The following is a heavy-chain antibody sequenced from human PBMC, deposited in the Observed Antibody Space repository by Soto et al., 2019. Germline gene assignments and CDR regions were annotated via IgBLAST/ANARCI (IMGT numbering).Heavy chain of an antibody. Sequence: QVQLVEAGGGVVQPGRSLRLSCAASGFTFSSYAMHWVRQAPGKGLGWVAVISYYGSNKYYADSVKGRFTISRDNSKNTLYLQMNSLRAEDTAVYYCARPLWRDDYNWGYFDLWGRGTLVTVSS. CDR2: ISYYGSNK. J-gene: IGHJ2*01. D-gene: IGHD4-4*01. V-gene: IGHV3-30-3*01. CDR3: ARPLWRDDYNWGYFDL. CDR1: GFTFSSYA.